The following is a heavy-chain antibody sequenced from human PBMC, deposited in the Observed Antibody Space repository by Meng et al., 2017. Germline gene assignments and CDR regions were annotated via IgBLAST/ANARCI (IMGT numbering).Heavy chain of an antibody. D-gene: IGHD5-18*01. J-gene: IGHJ4*02. CDR3: ARGGDTAMVTFDY. V-gene: IGHV1-18*01. CDR2: ISAYNGNT. CDR1: GYTFTSYG. Sequence: ASVKVSCKASGYTFTSYGISWVLQAPGQWLEWMGWISAYNGNTNYAQKLQGRVNMTTDTPMSTAYMGLRSLRSGDTAVYYCARGGDTAMVTFDYWGQGTLVTVSS.